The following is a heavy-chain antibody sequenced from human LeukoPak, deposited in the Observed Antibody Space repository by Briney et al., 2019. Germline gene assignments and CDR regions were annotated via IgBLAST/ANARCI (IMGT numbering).Heavy chain of an antibody. CDR2: IYNSGST. J-gene: IGHJ6*03. CDR3: AGGGGGGFGELLRMYYYYMDV. Sequence: SETLSLTCAVSDYSIRSGGYSWNWIRQPPGKGLEWIGYIYNSGSTNYNPSLKSRVTISVDTSKNQFSLKLSSVTAADTAVYYWAGGGGGGFGELLRMYYYYMDVWGKGTTVTVSS. D-gene: IGHD3-10*01. V-gene: IGHV4-61*08. CDR1: DYSIRSGGYS.